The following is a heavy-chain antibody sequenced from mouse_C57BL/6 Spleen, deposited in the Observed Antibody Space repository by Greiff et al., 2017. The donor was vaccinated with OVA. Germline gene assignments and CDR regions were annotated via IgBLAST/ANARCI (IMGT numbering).Heavy chain of an antibody. CDR2: IHPNSGST. J-gene: IGHJ3*01. CDR1: GYTFTSYW. V-gene: IGHV1-64*01. D-gene: IGHD2-2*01. Sequence: QVQLQQPGAELVKPGASVKLSCKASGYTFTSYWMHWVKQRPGQGLEWIGMIHPNSGSTNYNEKFKSKATLTVDKSSSTAYMQLSSLTSEDSAVYYCARYGYERGWFAYWGQGTLVTVSA. CDR3: ARYGYERGWFAY.